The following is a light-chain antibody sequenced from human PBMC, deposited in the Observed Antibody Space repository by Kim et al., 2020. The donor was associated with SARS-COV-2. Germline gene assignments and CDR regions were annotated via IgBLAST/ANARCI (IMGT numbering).Light chain of an antibody. CDR2: DVS. V-gene: IGLV2-14*04. CDR1: SSDVVGYNY. Sequence: GHSITFSCTGTSSDVVGYNYVSWYQQHPGKAPKLMIYDVSKRPSGVSNRFSGSKSGNTASLTISGLQAEDEADYYCSSYTSSSTLVFGGGTQLTVL. J-gene: IGLJ3*02. CDR3: SSYTSSSTLV.